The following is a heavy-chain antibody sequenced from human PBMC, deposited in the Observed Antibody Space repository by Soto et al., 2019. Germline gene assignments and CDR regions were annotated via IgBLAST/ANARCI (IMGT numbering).Heavy chain of an antibody. D-gene: IGHD3-3*01. J-gene: IGHJ4*02. CDR2: INDSGST. CDR3: ARRRVIFGGVTPCDY. V-gene: IGHV4-34*01. Sequence: QVQLQQWGAGLLKPSDTLSLTCAVYGGSFSGYYWSWIRQPQGKGLEWIGEINDSGSTKYNARLKSRATITVVASRNQFALKLNSVVAGDTAVYFGARRRVIFGGVTPCDYWGQGTLVTVSS. CDR1: GGSFSGYY.